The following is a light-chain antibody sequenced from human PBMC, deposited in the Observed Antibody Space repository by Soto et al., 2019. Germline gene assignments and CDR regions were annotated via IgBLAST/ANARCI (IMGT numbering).Light chain of an antibody. CDR2: GAS. CDR3: LHLDSYPRT. V-gene: IGKV1-17*01. Sequence: DIQMTQSPSSRSASVGDRVTITCRASQGSGNDLGWYQQKPGKAPKRLIDGASILQSGVPSRFSGSGSGTAFTLTISSLQPEDFATYYCLHLDSYPRTFGQGTKVEIK. J-gene: IGKJ1*01. CDR1: QGSGND.